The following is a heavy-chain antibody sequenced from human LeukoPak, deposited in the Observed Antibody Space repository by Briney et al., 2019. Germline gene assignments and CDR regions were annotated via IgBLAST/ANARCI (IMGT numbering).Heavy chain of an antibody. CDR1: GGSFSDYY. D-gene: IGHD6-6*01. CDR3: ARARRGSSIRWPLHY. J-gene: IGHJ4*02. V-gene: IGHV4-34*12. Sequence: SETLSLTCAVYGGSFSDYYWTWIRQTPGKGLEWIGEVFHSGTTNYNPSLKSRVSISVDTSKNQFSLKLSSVTAADTSLYYCARARRGSSIRWPLHYWGAGALVTVSS. CDR2: VFHSGTT.